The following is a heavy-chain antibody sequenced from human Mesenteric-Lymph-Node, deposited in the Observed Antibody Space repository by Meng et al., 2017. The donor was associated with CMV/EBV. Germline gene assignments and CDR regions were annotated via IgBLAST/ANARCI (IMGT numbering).Heavy chain of an antibody. CDR3: VRDGGTWNFDI. Sequence: GESLKISCAASGFTFSSYSMNWVRQAPGKGLEWVSSISSSSSYIYYADSVKGRFTISRDDAKNMLYLRMNSLRAEDTAEYYCVRDGGTWNFDIWGQGTMVTVSS. CDR1: GFTFSSYS. J-gene: IGHJ3*02. D-gene: IGHD1-1*01. V-gene: IGHV3-21*01. CDR2: ISSSSSYI.